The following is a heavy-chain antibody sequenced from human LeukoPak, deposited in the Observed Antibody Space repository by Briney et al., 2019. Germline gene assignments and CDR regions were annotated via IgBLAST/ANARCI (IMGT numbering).Heavy chain of an antibody. D-gene: IGHD5-24*01. CDR1: GYNFTNYR. CDR2: IYPGDSET. Sequence: GESLKISGKGSGYNFTNYRIAWVRQMPGKGLEWMGIIYPGDSETTYSPSFQGQVTTSADNSISTAYLQWSSLKASDTAMYYCARRADGYNYVGTDYWGQGTLVTVSS. V-gene: IGHV5-51*01. CDR3: ARRADGYNYVGTDY. J-gene: IGHJ4*02.